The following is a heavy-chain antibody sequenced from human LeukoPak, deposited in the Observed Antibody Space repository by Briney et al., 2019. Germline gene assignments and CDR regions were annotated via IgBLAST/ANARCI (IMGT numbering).Heavy chain of an antibody. CDR3: ARESPYCSSTSCYVVPYYYMDV. J-gene: IGHJ6*03. D-gene: IGHD2-2*01. CDR1: GGSLSTYY. CDR2: IYTSGST. V-gene: IGHV4-4*07. Sequence: PSETLSLTCTVSGGSLSTYYWSWIRQPAGKGLEWIGRIYTSGSTNYNPSLKSRVTMSVDTSKNQFSLKLSSVTAADTAVYYCARESPYCSSTSCYVVPYYYMDVWGKGTTVTVSS.